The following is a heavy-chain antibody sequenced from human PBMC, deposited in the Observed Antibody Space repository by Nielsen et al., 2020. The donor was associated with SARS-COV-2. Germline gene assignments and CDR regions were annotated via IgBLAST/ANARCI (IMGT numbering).Heavy chain of an antibody. CDR1: GGSVSSND. V-gene: IGHV3-21*01. D-gene: IGHD2-21*01. J-gene: IGHJ3*02. Sequence: ETLSLTCAVSGGSVSSNDWWTWVRQSPGKGLEWVSSISISGSHIYYADSLRGRFTISRDNAKNSLYLQVSSLRDEDTAVYYCARGAVDLQRNDALDIWGQGTVITVSS. CDR3: ARGAVDLQRNDALDI. CDR2: ISISGSHI.